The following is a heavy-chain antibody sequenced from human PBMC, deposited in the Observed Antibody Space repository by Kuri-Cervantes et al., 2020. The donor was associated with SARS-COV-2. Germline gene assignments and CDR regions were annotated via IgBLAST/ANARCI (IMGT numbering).Heavy chain of an antibody. J-gene: IGHJ3*02. CDR1: GFTFGSYA. CDR3: ARDRPTRVVLGNAFDI. Sequence: GGSLRLSCAASGFTFGSYAMNWVRQAPGKGLEWVSYISSSSSAIYYPDSVKGRFAISRDNAKNSLYLQMNSLRAEDTAVYYCARDRPTRVVLGNAFDIWGQGTMVTVSS. V-gene: IGHV3-21*05. D-gene: IGHD2-2*01. CDR2: ISSSSSAI.